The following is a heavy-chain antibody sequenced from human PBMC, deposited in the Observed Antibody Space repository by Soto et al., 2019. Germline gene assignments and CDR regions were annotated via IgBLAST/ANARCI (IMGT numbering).Heavy chain of an antibody. V-gene: IGHV3-23*01. Sequence: PGGALRLSCAASGFTFTSYAITWVRQAPGKGLDWVSTIGANGGSTYYADSVKGRFTISRDNSMHTVYLQMNSLRAEDTAVYYCAKDRDYGEFDDLFGWFDPWGQGTLVTVSS. D-gene: IGHD4-17*01. CDR1: GFTFTSYA. J-gene: IGHJ5*02. CDR3: AKDRDYGEFDDLFGWFDP. CDR2: IGANGGST.